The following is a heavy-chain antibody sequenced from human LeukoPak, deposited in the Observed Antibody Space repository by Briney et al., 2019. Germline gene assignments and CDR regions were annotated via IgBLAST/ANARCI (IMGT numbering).Heavy chain of an antibody. D-gene: IGHD2-21*01. CDR2: IHYSGST. CDR3: ARLLSDYFDS. Sequence: SETLSLTCTVSGASVSSGSYYWSWIRQPPGKGLEWIGYIHYSGSTNYNPSLKSRVTISVDTSKNQFSLKLTSVTAADTAVYYCARLLSDYFDSWGQGTLVTVSS. CDR1: GASVSSGSYY. J-gene: IGHJ4*02. V-gene: IGHV4-61*01.